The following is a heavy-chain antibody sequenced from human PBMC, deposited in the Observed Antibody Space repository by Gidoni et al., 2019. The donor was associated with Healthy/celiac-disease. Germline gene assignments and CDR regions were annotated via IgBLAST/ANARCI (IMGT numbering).Heavy chain of an antibody. Sequence: QITLKESGPTLVKPTQTLTLTCTFSGFSLSTIGGGVGGIRQPPGKALEWLALIYWDDDKRYSPSLKSRLTINKDTSKNKVVLTMTNMDHVDTATYYCAHSVVVVPAANKDYFDYWGQGTLVTVSS. V-gene: IGHV2-5*02. CDR2: IYWDDDK. CDR1: GFSLSTIGGG. CDR3: AHSVVVVPAANKDYFDY. D-gene: IGHD2-2*01. J-gene: IGHJ4*02.